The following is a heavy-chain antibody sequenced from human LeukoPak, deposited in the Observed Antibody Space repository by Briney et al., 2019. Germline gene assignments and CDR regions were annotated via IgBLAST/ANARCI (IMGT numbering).Heavy chain of an antibody. CDR1: GGSLSSGGYY. Sequence: SETLSLTCTVSGGSLSSGGYYWSWIRQPPGKGLEWIGYISHSGSTYYNPSLKSRVTISVDRSKNQFSLKLSSVTAADTAVYFCARVTKFAGSYYSFYYYAMDVWGQGTTVTVSS. CDR2: ISHSGST. CDR3: ARVTKFAGSYYSFYYYAMDV. J-gene: IGHJ6*02. V-gene: IGHV4-30-2*01. D-gene: IGHD1-26*01.